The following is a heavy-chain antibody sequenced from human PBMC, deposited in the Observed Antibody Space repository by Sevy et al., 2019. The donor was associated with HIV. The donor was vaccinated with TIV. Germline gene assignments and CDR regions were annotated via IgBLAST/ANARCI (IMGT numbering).Heavy chain of an antibody. Sequence: GESLKISCKGSGYSFTSYWISWVRQMPGKGLEWMGRIDPSDSYTNYSPSFQGHVTISADKSISTAYLQWSSLKASDTAMYYCASMRNYYGSGSYRGYYYYYYMDVWGKGTTVTVSS. J-gene: IGHJ6*03. V-gene: IGHV5-10-1*01. D-gene: IGHD3-10*01. CDR1: GYSFTSYW. CDR2: IDPSDSYT. CDR3: ASMRNYYGSGSYRGYYYYYYMDV.